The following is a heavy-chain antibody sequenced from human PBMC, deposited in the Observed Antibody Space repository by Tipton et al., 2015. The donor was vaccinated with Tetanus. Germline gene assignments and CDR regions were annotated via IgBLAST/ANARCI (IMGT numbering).Heavy chain of an antibody. CDR1: GFTFSNYV. CDR3: AKGGGVGYNYAYYYYMAV. D-gene: IGHD5-24*01. V-gene: IGHV3-23*01. CDR2: ITASGTGT. Sequence: SLRLSCAASGFTFSNYVMTWVRQAPGKGLEWVSAITASGTGTYETGSLKGRFTISRDNSKNTLYLQMNYLRAEYTAVYYCAKGGGVGYNYAYYYYMAVWGKGTTVTVSS. J-gene: IGHJ6*03.